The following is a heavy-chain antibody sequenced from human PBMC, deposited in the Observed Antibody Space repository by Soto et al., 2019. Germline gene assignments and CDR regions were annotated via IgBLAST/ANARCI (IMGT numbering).Heavy chain of an antibody. D-gene: IGHD2-8*01. Sequence: QVQLQESGPGLVKPSQTLSVTCTVSGGSVSSDDYSWSWIRQHPGKGLEWIGYIRDSGRTYSNPSLXXRVAVLVDTSKNPCSLRLWSVTAADTAVYSCARAMANYFDYGVQGTLVTASS. V-gene: IGHV4-31*03. CDR1: GGSVSSDDYS. J-gene: IGHJ4*02. CDR3: ARAMANYFDY. CDR2: IRDSGRT.